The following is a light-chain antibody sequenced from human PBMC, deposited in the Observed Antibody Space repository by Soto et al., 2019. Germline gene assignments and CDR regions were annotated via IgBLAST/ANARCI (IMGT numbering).Light chain of an antibody. V-gene: IGLV2-14*01. CDR3: SSYTSSSTFHVV. Sequence: QSALTQPASVSGSPGQSITISCTGTSSDVGGYKDVSWYQQHPGKAPKLMIYDVSNRPSGISNRFSGSKSGNTASLSISGLQAEDEADYYCSSYTSSSTFHVVFGGGTKLPVL. J-gene: IGLJ2*01. CDR2: DVS. CDR1: SSDVGGYKD.